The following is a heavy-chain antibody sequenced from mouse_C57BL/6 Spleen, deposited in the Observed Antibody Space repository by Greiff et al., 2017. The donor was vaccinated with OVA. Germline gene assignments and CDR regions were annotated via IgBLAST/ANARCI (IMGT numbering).Heavy chain of an antibody. J-gene: IGHJ3*01. V-gene: IGHV1-7*01. D-gene: IGHD2-5*01. CDR1: GYTFTSYW. Sequence: QVQLKESGAELAKPGASVKLSCKASGYTFTSYWMHWVKQRPGQGLEWIGYINPSSGYTKYNQKFKGKATLTADKSSSTAYMQLSSLTYEDSAVYYCASHSNPAWFAYWGQGTLVTVSA. CDR3: ASHSNPAWFAY. CDR2: INPSSGYT.